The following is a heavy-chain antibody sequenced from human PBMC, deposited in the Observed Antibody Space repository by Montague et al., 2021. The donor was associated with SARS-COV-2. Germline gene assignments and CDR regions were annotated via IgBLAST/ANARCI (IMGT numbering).Heavy chain of an antibody. CDR1: GGSVSSGSYY. Sequence: SETLSLTCTVSGGSVSSGSYYWSWIRQPPGGGLEWIGYIYYSGSTXYNPSLKSRVTISVDTSKNQFSLKLSSVTAADTAVYYCARDTEGYISSWYHDYWGQGTLVTVSS. CDR3: ARDTEGYISSWYHDY. CDR2: IYYSGST. D-gene: IGHD6-13*01. J-gene: IGHJ4*02. V-gene: IGHV4-61*01.